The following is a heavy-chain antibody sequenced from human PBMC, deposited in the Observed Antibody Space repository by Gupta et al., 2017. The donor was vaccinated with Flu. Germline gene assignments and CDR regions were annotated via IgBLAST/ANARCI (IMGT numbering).Heavy chain of an antibody. V-gene: IGHV3-7*01. Sequence: EEQLVESGGCLVQPGGSLSLSCAVSGFTFRSYWMDWVRQAPGKGLEWVANIAADASVKNYADSVQGRFTISRDDAKNSLYLXMXSLRAEXTAVYYCVRNRGWQQFDYWGQGALVTVSS. D-gene: IGHD5-12*01. J-gene: IGHJ4*02. CDR1: GFTFRSYW. CDR2: IAADASVK. CDR3: VRNRGWQQFDY.